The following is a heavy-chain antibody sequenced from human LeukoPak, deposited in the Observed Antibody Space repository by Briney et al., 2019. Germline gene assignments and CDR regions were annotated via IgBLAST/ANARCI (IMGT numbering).Heavy chain of an antibody. Sequence: GGSLRLSCAASGFTFSSYSMTWVRQAPGKGLEWVSSISSSSSYIYYADSVKGRFTISRDNAKNSLYLQMNSLRAEDTAVYYCARDFPHTIAAADYWGQGTLVTVSS. CDR3: ARDFPHTIAAADY. V-gene: IGHV3-21*01. J-gene: IGHJ4*02. CDR1: GFTFSSYS. CDR2: ISSSSSYI. D-gene: IGHD6-13*01.